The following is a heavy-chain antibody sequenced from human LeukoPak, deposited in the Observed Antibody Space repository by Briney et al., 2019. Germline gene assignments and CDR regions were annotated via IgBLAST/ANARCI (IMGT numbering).Heavy chain of an antibody. CDR2: INPNSGGT. CDR3: ARVPLGVYYYDSSGYYYFDY. Sequence: ASVKVSCKASGYTLTDYYLHWVRQAPGQGLEWMGWINPNSGGTNYAQKFQGRVTMSRDTSISTAYMEVSRLRYEDTAVYYCARVPLGVYYYDSSGYYYFDYWGQGTLVTVSS. J-gene: IGHJ4*02. V-gene: IGHV1-2*02. D-gene: IGHD3-22*01. CDR1: GYTLTDYY.